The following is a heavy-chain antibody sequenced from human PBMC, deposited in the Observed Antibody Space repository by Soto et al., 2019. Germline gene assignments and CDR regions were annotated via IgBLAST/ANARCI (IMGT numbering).Heavy chain of an antibody. CDR2: IDPSDSYT. CDR1: GYSFTSYW. CDR3: ARHVDCSSTSCPPPLYYYGMDV. D-gene: IGHD2-2*01. J-gene: IGHJ6*02. Sequence: EVQLVQSGAEVKKPGESLRISCKGSGYSFTSYWISWVRQMPGKGLEWMGRIDPSDSYTNYSPSFQGHVTISADKSISXXYXQXXSLKASDTAMYYCARHVDCSSTSCPPPLYYYGMDVWGQGTTVTVSS. V-gene: IGHV5-10-1*01.